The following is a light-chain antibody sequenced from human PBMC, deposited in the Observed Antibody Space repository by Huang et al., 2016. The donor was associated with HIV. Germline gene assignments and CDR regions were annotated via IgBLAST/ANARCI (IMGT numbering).Light chain of an antibody. Sequence: DIVMTQSTLSLPVTPGEPASISCKSSQSLLHSNGNTYLDWYLQRPGQSPQLLIYLGSNRASGVPDRYSGSVSGTDFTLKISRVEAEDVGVYYCMQALQTPWTFGQGTKVDIK. CDR3: MQALQTPWT. J-gene: IGKJ1*01. CDR1: QSLLHSNGNTY. CDR2: LGS. V-gene: IGKV2-28*01.